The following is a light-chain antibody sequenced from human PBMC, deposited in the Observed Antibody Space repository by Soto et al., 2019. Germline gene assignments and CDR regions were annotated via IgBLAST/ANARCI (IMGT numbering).Light chain of an antibody. Sequence: DIQMTQSPSSLSASVGDRVTITCRASQSIRSYLNWYQQKPGKAPKLLIYAASSLQSGVPSRFSGSGSGTDFTLTISSLQPEDSATYYCQQSYSTPFTFSPGTKVDIK. CDR3: QQSYSTPFT. J-gene: IGKJ3*01. V-gene: IGKV1-39*01. CDR1: QSIRSY. CDR2: AAS.